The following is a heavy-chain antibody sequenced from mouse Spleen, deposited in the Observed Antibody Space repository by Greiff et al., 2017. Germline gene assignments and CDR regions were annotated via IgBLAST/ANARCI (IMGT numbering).Heavy chain of an antibody. D-gene: IGHD3-1*01. CDR1: GYAFSSYW. V-gene: IGHV1-80*01. CDR2: IYPGDGDT. Sequence: QVQLKQSGAELVKPGASVKISCKASGYAFSSYWMNWVKQRPGKGLEWIGQIYPGDGDTNYNGKFKGKATLTADKSSSTAYMQLSSLTSEDSAVYFCARGARATTWFAYWGQGTLVTVSA. CDR3: ARGARATTWFAY. J-gene: IGHJ3*01.